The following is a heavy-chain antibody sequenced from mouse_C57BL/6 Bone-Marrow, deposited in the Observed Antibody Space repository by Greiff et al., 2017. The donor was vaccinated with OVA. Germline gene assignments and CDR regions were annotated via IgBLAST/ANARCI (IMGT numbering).Heavy chain of an antibody. CDR3: ARGTWFAY. V-gene: IGHV5-6*01. J-gene: IGHJ3*01. CDR1: GFTFSSYG. Sequence: EVKLVESGGDLVKPGGSLKLSCAASGFTFSSYGMSLVRQTPDKRLEWVATISSGGSYTYYPDSVKGRFTISRDNAKNTLYLQMSSLKSEDTAMYYCARGTWFAYWGQGTLGTVSA. CDR2: ISSGGSYT.